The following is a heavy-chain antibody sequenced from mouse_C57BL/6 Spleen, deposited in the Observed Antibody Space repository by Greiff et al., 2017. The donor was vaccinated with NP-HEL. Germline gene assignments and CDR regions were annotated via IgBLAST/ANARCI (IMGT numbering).Heavy chain of an antibody. V-gene: IGHV5-16*01. D-gene: IGHD1-1*01. Sequence: EVMLVESEGGLVQPGSSMKLSCTASGFTFSDYYMAWVRQVPEKGLEWVANINYDGSSTYYLDSLKSRFIISRDNAKNILYLQMSSLKSEDTATYYCARENYGSFFDYWGQGTTLTVSS. CDR2: INYDGSST. CDR1: GFTFSDYY. J-gene: IGHJ2*01. CDR3: ARENYGSFFDY.